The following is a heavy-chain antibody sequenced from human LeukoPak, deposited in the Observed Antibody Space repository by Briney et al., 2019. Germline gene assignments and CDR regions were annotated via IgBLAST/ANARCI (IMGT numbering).Heavy chain of an antibody. J-gene: IGHJ5*02. CDR3: AKVPYYDFWSGYLNWFDP. V-gene: IGHV3-23*01. CDR1: GFTFSSYA. D-gene: IGHD3-3*01. CDR2: ISGSGGST. Sequence: GGSLRLSCAASGFTFSSYAMSWVRQAPGKGLEWVSAISGSGGSTYYADSVKGRFTISRNNSKNTLYLQMNSLRAEDTAVYYCAKVPYYDFWSGYLNWFDPWGQGTLVTVSS.